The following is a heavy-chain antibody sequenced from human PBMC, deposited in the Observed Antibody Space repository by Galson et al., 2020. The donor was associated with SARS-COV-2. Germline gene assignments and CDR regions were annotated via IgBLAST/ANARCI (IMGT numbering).Heavy chain of an antibody. CDR2: ISPHNGNT. V-gene: IGHV1-18*01. CDR1: GYTFSTYA. Sequence: ASVKVSCKASGYTFSTYAISWVRQAPGQGLECLGWISPHNGNTNYAEKIQGRVTMTIDTSTSTAYMELKSLRSDDTAVYYCARSYYYDTSGYYIRPRPFDYWGQGTLVTVSS. J-gene: IGHJ4*02. D-gene: IGHD3-22*01. CDR3: ARSYYYDTSGYYIRPRPFDY.